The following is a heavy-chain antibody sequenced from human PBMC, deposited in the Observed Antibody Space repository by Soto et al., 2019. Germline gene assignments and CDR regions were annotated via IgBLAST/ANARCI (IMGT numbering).Heavy chain of an antibody. Sequence: EVQLVESGGGLVQPGGSLRLSCSASGFTFSSYAMHWVRQAPGKGLEYVSAISSSGGSTYYADSVKGRFTISRDKSKNTLYLQMSSLRAEDTAVYYCVKDYGLLRAFDIWGKGTIVTVSS. CDR3: VKDYGLLRAFDI. CDR1: GFTFSSYA. D-gene: IGHD3-22*01. V-gene: IGHV3-64D*08. J-gene: IGHJ3*02. CDR2: ISSSGGST.